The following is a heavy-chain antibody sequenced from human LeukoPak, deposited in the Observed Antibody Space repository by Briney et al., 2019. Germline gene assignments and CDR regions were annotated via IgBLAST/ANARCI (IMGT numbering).Heavy chain of an antibody. V-gene: IGHV1-69-2*01. D-gene: IGHD2-21*01. CDR2: VDPEDGET. Sequence: ATVKISCKASGYTFTDYYMHWVHQAPGKGLEWMGRVDPEDGETIYAEKFQGRVTITADTSTDTAYMELSSLRSEDTAVYYCATISSGDHYYYYMDVWGKGTTVTVSS. CDR3: ATISSGDHYYYYMDV. CDR1: GYTFTDYY. J-gene: IGHJ6*03.